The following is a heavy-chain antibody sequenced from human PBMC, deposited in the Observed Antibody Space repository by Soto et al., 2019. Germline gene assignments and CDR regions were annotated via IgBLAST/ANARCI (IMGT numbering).Heavy chain of an antibody. CDR2: IYHSGTT. CDR1: GGSVTSADSY. D-gene: IGHD2-21*02. V-gene: IGHV4-30-4*01. Sequence: QVQLEESGPGLVKPSQTLSLSCTVSGGSVTSADSYWSWIRQAPGKGLEWVGHIYHSGTTYYNPSLKGRLTISVDTSKNQFSLTLSSVTAADTAMYFCARGRLSGHPIPPHDYWGQGTLVTVSS. CDR3: ARGRLSGHPIPPHDY. J-gene: IGHJ4*02.